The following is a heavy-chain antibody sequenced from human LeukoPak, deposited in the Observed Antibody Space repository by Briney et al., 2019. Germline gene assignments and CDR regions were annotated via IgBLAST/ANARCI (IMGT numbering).Heavy chain of an antibody. D-gene: IGHD5-24*01. J-gene: IGHJ4*02. CDR2: IRYDGSNK. CDR3: AKDLEVATGPAR. Sequence: GGSLRLSCAASGFTSSSYGMHWVRQAPGKGLEWVAFIRYDGSNKYYADSVKGRFTISRDNSKNTLYLQMNSLRAEDTAVYYCAKDLEVATGPARWGQGTLVTVSS. V-gene: IGHV3-30*02. CDR1: GFTSSSYG.